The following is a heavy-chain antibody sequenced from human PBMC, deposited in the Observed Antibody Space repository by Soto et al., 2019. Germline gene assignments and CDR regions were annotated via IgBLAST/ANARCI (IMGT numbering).Heavy chain of an antibody. CDR1: GHSLTEIS. V-gene: IGHV1-24*01. CDR2: YDPEEAKT. J-gene: IGHJ4*02. Sequence: QGQLVQSGAEVKKPGASVKVSCKVSGHSLTEISMYWVRQAPGKGLEWMGGYDPEEAKTIFAQNFQGRATMTKDTSTDTVYMELSGLPSEDTAVYYCATPDFLLDYWGQGTLVSVSS. D-gene: IGHD3-3*01. CDR3: ATPDFLLDY.